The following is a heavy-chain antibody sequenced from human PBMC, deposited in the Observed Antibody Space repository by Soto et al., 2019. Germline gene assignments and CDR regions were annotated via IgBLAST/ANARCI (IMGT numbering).Heavy chain of an antibody. CDR3: ARAEDTAMVGLDY. Sequence: MRSVDRTVADGFVSSGSYYWSWIRQPPGKGLEWIGYIYYSGSTNYNPSLKSRVTISVDTSKNQFSLKLSSVTAADTAVYYCARAEDTAMVGLDYWGQGTLVTVSS. CDR1: DGFVSSGSYY. J-gene: IGHJ4*02. D-gene: IGHD5-18*01. CDR2: IYYSGST. V-gene: IGHV4-61*01.